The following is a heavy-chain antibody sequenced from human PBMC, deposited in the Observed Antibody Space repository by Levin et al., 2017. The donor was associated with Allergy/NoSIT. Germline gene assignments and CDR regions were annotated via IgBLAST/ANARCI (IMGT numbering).Heavy chain of an antibody. D-gene: IGHD1-26*01. CDR2: IYYSGST. Sequence: SQTLSLTCTVSGGSVRSGSYYWSWIRQPPGKGLEWIGYIYYSGSTNYNPSLKSRVTISVDTSKNQFSLKLSSVTAADTAVYYCNTRSIVGATPGYYYYGMDVWGQGTTVTVSS. CDR3: NTRSIVGATPGYYYYGMDV. V-gene: IGHV4-61*01. J-gene: IGHJ6*02. CDR1: GGSVRSGSYY.